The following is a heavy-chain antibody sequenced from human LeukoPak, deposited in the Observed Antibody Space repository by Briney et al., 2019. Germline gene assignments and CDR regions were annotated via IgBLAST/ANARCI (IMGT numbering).Heavy chain of an antibody. Sequence: SETLSLTCTVSGYSISSGYFWGWIRQPPGKGLEWIGSIYHSGSTYYNPSLKSRVTISVDTSKNQFSLKLSSVTAADTAVYYCARAMIVVADDAFDIWGQGTMVTVSS. CDR2: IYHSGST. J-gene: IGHJ3*02. V-gene: IGHV4-38-2*02. CDR3: ARAMIVVADDAFDI. D-gene: IGHD3-22*01. CDR1: GYSISSGYF.